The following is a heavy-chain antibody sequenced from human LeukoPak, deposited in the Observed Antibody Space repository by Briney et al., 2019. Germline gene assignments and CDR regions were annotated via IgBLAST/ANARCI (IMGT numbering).Heavy chain of an antibody. V-gene: IGHV1-69*01. CDR1: GGTFSSYA. CDR3: ARTQLYDFWSGYYDYYYMDV. D-gene: IGHD3-3*01. CDR2: IIPIFGTA. Sequence: SVKVSCKXSGGTFSSYAISWVRQAPGQGLEWMGGIIPIFGTANYAQKFQGRVTITADESTSTAYMELSSLRSEDTAVYYCARTQLYDFWSGYYDYYYMDVWGKGTTVTVSS. J-gene: IGHJ6*03.